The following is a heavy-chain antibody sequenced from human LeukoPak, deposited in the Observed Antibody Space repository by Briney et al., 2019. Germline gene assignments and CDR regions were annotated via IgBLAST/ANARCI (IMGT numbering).Heavy chain of an antibody. Sequence: ASVKVSCKASGYTFTSYDINWVRQATGQGLEWMGWMNPNSGNTGYAQKFQGRVTITRNTSISTAYMELSSLRSEGTAVYYCARGPRAVSGWYLSTYYYYYTDVWGKGTTVTVSS. V-gene: IGHV1-8*03. J-gene: IGHJ6*03. CDR3: ARGPRAVSGWYLSTYYYYYTDV. CDR1: GYTFTSYD. CDR2: MNPNSGNT. D-gene: IGHD6-19*01.